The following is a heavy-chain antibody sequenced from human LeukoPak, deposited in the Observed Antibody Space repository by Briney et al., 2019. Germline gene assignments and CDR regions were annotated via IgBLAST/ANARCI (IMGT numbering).Heavy chain of an antibody. CDR1: GYTFTSYD. CDR3: ARVFTEPPYYYYGMDV. CDR2: MNPNSGNT. V-gene: IGHV1-8*01. D-gene: IGHD3-9*01. J-gene: IGHJ6*02. Sequence: ASVKVSCKASGYTFTSYDINWVRQATGQGLEWMGWMNPNSGNTGYAQKFQGRVTMTRNTSISTAYMELSSLRSEDTAVYYCARVFTEPPYYYYGMDVWGQGTTVTVSS.